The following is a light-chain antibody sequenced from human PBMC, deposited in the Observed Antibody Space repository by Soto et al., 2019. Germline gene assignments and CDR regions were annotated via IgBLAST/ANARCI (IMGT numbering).Light chain of an antibody. CDR3: QHYSNSPPMFT. V-gene: IGKV3-20*01. CDR1: QNVTINF. CDR2: GAS. Sequence: EFVLTQSPGTLSLSPGERATLSCRASQNVTINFLAWYQQRPGQAPRLLIYGASGRAAGIPDRFSGSGSGRDFTLTIRSLEPEDFAMYYCQHYSNSPPMFTFGPGTKVDIK. J-gene: IGKJ3*01.